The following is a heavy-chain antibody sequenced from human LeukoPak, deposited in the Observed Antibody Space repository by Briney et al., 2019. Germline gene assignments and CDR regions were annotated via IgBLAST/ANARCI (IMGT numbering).Heavy chain of an antibody. CDR1: GDSVSSNSAA. V-gene: IGHV6-1*01. CDR3: AREVGPYGSGSYYKFDY. J-gene: IGHJ4*02. CDR2: TYYGSKWYN. Sequence: SQTLSLTCAISGDSVSSNSAAWNWIRQSPSRGLEWLGRTYYGSKWYNDYAVSVKSRITINPDTSKNQFSLQLNSVTPEDTAVYYCAREVGPYGSGSYYKFDYWGQGTLVTVSS. D-gene: IGHD3-10*01.